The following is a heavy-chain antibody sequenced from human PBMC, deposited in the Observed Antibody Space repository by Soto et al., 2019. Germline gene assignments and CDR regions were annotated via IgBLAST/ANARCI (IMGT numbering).Heavy chain of an antibody. CDR2: INPSGAKT. V-gene: IGHV1-46*01. Sequence: QVQLVQSGAEVKKPGAAVKVACKTSGFTFTNYWMHWVRQAPGQGLEWMGIINPSGAKTSYGQKFKGRVTMTSDTSTSTVYMELISLTSEDTAVYYCARDFWDYCAHPDHWGQGTLVTVSS. CDR3: ARDFWDYCAHPDH. D-gene: IGHD1-7*01. J-gene: IGHJ4*02. CDR1: GFTFTNYW.